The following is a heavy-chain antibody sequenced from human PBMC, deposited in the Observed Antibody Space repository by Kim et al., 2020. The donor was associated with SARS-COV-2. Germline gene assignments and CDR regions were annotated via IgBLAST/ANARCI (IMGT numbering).Heavy chain of an antibody. CDR2: IKQDGSEK. CDR3: ARVSVLRFLEWLSASPRAGWFDP. CDR1: GFTFSSYW. J-gene: IGHJ5*02. D-gene: IGHD3-3*01. Sequence: GGSLRLSCAASGFTFSSYWMSWVRQAPGKGLEWVANIKQDGSEKYYVDSVKGRFTISRDNAKNSLYLQMNSLRAEDTAVYYCARVSVLRFLEWLSASPRAGWFDPWGQETLVTVPS. V-gene: IGHV3-7*01.